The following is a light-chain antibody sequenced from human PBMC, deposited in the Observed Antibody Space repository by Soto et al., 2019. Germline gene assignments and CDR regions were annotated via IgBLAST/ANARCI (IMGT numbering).Light chain of an antibody. CDR3: QQYDAWPLS. Sequence: EIMLTQSPVPLSLSPGEGATLSCRASQNIHNHMSWFLQKPGQAPRLLMYDAILRAAGIPARLSGSWSGTEFNLTINSLQSEDVALYYCQQYDAWPLSFGGGTKVDIK. CDR1: QNIHNH. CDR2: DAI. V-gene: IGKV3-15*01. J-gene: IGKJ4*01.